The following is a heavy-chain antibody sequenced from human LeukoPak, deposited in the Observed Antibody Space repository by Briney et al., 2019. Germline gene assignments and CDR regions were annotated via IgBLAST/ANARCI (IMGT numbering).Heavy chain of an antibody. D-gene: IGHD4-17*01. CDR3: ARDVGGALDY. J-gene: IGHJ4*02. CDR2: IRGDEGDK. Sequence: GGSLRLSCTVSGFTFRNYWMAWVRQAPGKGLEWVSNIRGDEGDKNSVDSVKGRFTISRDNAKKSLYLQMNSLRVEDTAVYYCARDVGGALDYWGQGALVTVSS. V-gene: IGHV3-7*03. CDR1: GFTFRNYW.